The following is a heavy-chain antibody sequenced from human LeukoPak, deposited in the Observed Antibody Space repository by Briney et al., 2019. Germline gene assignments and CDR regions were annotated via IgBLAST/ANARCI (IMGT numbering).Heavy chain of an antibody. Sequence: SETLSLTCTVSGGSISSGSYYWSWIRQPAGKGLEWIGRINTSGSTNYNPSLRSRVTISVDTSKNQFSLKLSSVTAADTAVYYCARLHCSGGSCFFDYWGQGTLVTVSS. CDR1: GGSISSGSYY. CDR3: ARLHCSGGSCFFDY. D-gene: IGHD2-15*01. V-gene: IGHV4-61*02. CDR2: INTSGST. J-gene: IGHJ4*02.